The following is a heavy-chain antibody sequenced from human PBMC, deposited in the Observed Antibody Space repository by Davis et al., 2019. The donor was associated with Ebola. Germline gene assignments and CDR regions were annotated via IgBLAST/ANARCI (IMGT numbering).Heavy chain of an antibody. CDR3: ARRSDILTGYYRGLGY. V-gene: IGHV3-23*01. CDR2: ISGSGGNT. J-gene: IGHJ4*02. D-gene: IGHD3-9*01. Sequence: GESLKISCADSVITFSSYAMTWVRQAPGKGLEWVSAISGSGGNTYYADSVKGRFTISRDNSKKTMYLQMNSLRGEDTAVYYCARRSDILTGYYRGLGYWGQGTLVTVSS. CDR1: VITFSSYA.